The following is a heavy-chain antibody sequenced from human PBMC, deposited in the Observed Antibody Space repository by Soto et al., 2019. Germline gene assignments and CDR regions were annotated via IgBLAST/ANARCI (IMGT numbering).Heavy chain of an antibody. CDR3: ARDSYGMDV. CDR2: ISYDGSNK. CDR1: GFTFSSYA. V-gene: IGHV3-30-3*01. J-gene: IGHJ6*02. Sequence: PGGSLRLSCAASGFTFSSYAMHWVRQAPGKVLEWVAVISYDGSNKYYADSVKGRFTISRDNSKNTLYLQMNSLRAEDTAVYYCARDSYGMDVWGQGTTVTVSS.